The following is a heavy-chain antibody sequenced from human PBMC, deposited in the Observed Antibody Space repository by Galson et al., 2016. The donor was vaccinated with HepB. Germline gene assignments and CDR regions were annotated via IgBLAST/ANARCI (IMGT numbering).Heavy chain of an antibody. Sequence: SLRLSCAASGFSFNRYTMNWVRRAPGKGLEWLAHISSGSTTIYYADSVKGCFTISRDNAKNSLYLQMNSLRDEDTAVYYCARTAAIAARYLKDNWFDPWGQGTLVTVSS. J-gene: IGHJ5*02. CDR1: GFSFNRYT. CDR2: ISSGSTTI. D-gene: IGHD6-6*01. V-gene: IGHV3-48*02. CDR3: ARTAAIAARYLKDNWFDP.